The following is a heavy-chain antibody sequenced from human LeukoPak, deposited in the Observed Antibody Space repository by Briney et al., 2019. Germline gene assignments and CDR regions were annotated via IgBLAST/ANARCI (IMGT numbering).Heavy chain of an antibody. J-gene: IGHJ4*02. CDR1: GFTFSDYE. V-gene: IGHV3-48*03. Sequence: PRGSLRLSCAASGFTFSDYEINWVRQAPGKGLEWVSCISTSGGTTYYADSVKGRFTISRDNAKNSLFLQMNTLTVEDTAVYYCARGALHVFDYWGQGIPVTVSS. CDR3: ARGALHVFDY. D-gene: IGHD3-10*02. CDR2: ISTSGGTT.